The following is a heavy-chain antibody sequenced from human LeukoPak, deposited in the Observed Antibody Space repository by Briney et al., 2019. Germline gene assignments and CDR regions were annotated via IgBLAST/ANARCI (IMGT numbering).Heavy chain of an antibody. V-gene: IGHV5-51*01. CDR2: IYPGDSDT. J-gene: IGHJ5*02. D-gene: IGHD3-10*01. CDR1: GYSFTNYW. CDR3: ARGLVWMNYYGSGSLCWFDP. Sequence: RGESLKISCKGSGYSFTNYWIGWVRQLPGKGLEWMGIIYPGDSDTRYSPSFQGQVTISADKSISTAYLQWSSLKASDTAMYYCARGLVWMNYYGSGSLCWFDPWGQGTLVTVSS.